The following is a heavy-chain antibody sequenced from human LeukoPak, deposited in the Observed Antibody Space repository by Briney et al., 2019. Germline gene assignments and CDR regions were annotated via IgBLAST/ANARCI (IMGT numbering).Heavy chain of an antibody. CDR2: INPNSGGT. J-gene: IGHJ4*02. V-gene: IGHV1-2*02. D-gene: IGHD2-2*01. Sequence: SAVNVSCKASGYTFTGYYMHWVRQAPGQGLEWMGWINPNSGGTNYAQKFQGRVTMTRDTSISTDYMELSRLRSDDTAVYYCARVVPAATKRYFDYWGQGTLVTVSS. CDR3: ARVVPAATKRYFDY. CDR1: GYTFTGYY.